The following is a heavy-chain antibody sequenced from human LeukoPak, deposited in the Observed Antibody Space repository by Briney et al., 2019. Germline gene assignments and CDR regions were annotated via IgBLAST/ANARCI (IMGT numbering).Heavy chain of an antibody. CDR2: ISSSSYI. J-gene: IGHJ4*02. CDR3: ARDLMGEDYDFWSGYYYFDY. CDR1: GSTFSSYS. Sequence: GGSLRLSCAASGSTFSSYSMNWVRQAPGKGLEWVSSISSSSYIYYADSVMGRFTISRDNAKNSLYLQMNSLRAEDTAVYYCARDLMGEDYDFWSGYYYFDYWGQGTLVTVSS. V-gene: IGHV3-21*01. D-gene: IGHD3-3*01.